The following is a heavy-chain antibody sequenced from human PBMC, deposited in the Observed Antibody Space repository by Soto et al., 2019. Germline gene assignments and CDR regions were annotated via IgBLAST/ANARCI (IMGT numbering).Heavy chain of an antibody. CDR2: SSATGAGT. CDR3: AKDRRAGGNYGFYSDF. V-gene: IGHV3-23*01. D-gene: IGHD1-7*01. J-gene: IGHJ4*02. Sequence: GGSLRLSCAASGFTFSSYGMTWVRQAPGKGLEWVSFSSATGAGTYYADSVKGRFTISRDNSKNTLYLQMTSLRAGDTAVYYCAKDRRAGGNYGFYSDFWGQGALVTVSS. CDR1: GFTFSSYG.